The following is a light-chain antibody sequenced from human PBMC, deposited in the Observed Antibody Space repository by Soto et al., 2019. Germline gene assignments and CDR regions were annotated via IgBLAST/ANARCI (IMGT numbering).Light chain of an antibody. V-gene: IGKV1-5*01. CDR2: DAS. J-gene: IGKJ1*01. Sequence: IKMKMSLSTLSATEGDRVTITCRASQSLNSLLAWYQQKPGRAPKLLIYDASTLESGVPSRFSGSGSGTEFTLTISSLHTDDFATYYCQQYNRYSSWTFGHGTIVDIK. CDR3: QQYNRYSSWT. CDR1: QSLNSL.